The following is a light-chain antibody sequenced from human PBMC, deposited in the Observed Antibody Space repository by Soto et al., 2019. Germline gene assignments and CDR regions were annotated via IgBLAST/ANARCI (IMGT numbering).Light chain of an antibody. CDR1: QSVSNNY. CDR3: QQYGSSPRT. J-gene: IGKJ1*01. CDR2: GAS. V-gene: IGKV3-20*01. Sequence: EIVLTQSPGTLSLSPGERATLSCRASQSVSNNYLAWYQQKPGQAPRLLIYGASGRAPGVPDRFSGSGFGTDFILTISRLEPEDFVVYYCQQYGSSPRTFGQGTKVEIK.